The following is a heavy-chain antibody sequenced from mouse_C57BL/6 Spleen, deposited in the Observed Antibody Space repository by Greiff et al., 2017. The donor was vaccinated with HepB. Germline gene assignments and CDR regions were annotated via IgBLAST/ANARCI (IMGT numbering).Heavy chain of an antibody. D-gene: IGHD3-2*02. CDR1: GYSFTDYN. CDR3: ARTAQASWYFDV. CDR2: INPNYGTT. Sequence: VHVKQSGPELVKPGASVKISCKASGYSFTDYNMNWVKQSNGKSLEWIGVINPNYGTTSYNQKFKGKATLTVDQSSSTAYMQLNSLTSEDSAVYYCARTAQASWYFDVWGTGTTVTVSS. V-gene: IGHV1-39*01. J-gene: IGHJ1*03.